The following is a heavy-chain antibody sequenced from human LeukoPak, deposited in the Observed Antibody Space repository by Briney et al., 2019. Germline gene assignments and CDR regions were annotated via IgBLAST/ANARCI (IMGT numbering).Heavy chain of an antibody. CDR2: ISAYNGNT. D-gene: IGHD3-3*01. Sequence: ASVKVSCKASGYTFTSYGISWVRQAPGQGLEWMGWISAYNGNTNHAQKLQGRVTMTTDTSTSTAYMELRGLRSDDTAVYYCARAETIFGVDRYYYGMDVWGQGTTVTVSS. V-gene: IGHV1-18*01. CDR1: GYTFTSYG. CDR3: ARAETIFGVDRYYYGMDV. J-gene: IGHJ6*02.